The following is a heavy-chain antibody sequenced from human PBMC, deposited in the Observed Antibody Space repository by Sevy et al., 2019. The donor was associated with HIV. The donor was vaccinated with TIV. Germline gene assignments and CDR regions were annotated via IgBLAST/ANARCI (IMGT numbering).Heavy chain of an antibody. CDR2: LIGGGSRT. D-gene: IGHD2-15*01. Sequence: GGSLRLSCAASGFPFSNYAMSWIRQAPGKGLEWVSTLIGGGSRTYYADSVTGRFTISRDNSKNTLYLQMNGLGADDTAIYYCAKRRVQSGLSGGGANYGWDVCGHGTTVTVSS. CDR1: GFPFSNYA. V-gene: IGHV3-23*01. CDR3: AKRRVQSGLSGGGANYGWDV. J-gene: IGHJ6*02.